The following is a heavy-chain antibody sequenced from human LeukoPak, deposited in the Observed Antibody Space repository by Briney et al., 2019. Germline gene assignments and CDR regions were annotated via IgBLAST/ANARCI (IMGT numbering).Heavy chain of an antibody. CDR1: GFTFSDFW. CDR2: MNRDGSEK. V-gene: IGHV3-7*01. CDR3: ARDGGIIRFGGQDV. D-gene: IGHD3-16*01. Sequence: GGSLRLSCAASGFTFSDFWLSGVRQAPGKGLEWVANMNRDGSEKNYVDSMKGRITISRDNAKNSLYLQMNSLRVEDTAVYYCARDGGIIRFGGQDVWGQGTTVTVS. J-gene: IGHJ6*02.